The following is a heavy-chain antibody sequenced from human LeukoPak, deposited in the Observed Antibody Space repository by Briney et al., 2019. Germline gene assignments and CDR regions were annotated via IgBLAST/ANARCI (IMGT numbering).Heavy chain of an antibody. CDR2: IYYSGST. CDR1: GGSISSGGYY. D-gene: IGHD3-22*01. CDR3: ARDSSGYYYNFDY. V-gene: IGHV4-31*03. Sequence: SQTLSLTCTVSGGSISSGGYYWSWIRQHPGKGLEWIGYIYYSGSTYYNPSLKSRVTISVDTSKNQSSLKLSSVTAADTAVYYCARDSSGYYYNFDYWGQGTLVTVSS. J-gene: IGHJ4*02.